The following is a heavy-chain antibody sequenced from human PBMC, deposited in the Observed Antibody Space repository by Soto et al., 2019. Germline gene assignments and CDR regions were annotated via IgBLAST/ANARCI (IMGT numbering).Heavy chain of an antibody. CDR3: AKDYSSSSGQMANDY. D-gene: IGHD6-6*01. J-gene: IGHJ4*02. CDR1: GFTFSSYA. Sequence: EVQLLESGGGLVQPGGSLRLSCAASGFTFSSYAMSWVRQAPGKGLEWVAAISGSGGSTYYADSVKGRFTISRDNSKNTLYLQMNSLRAEDTAVYYCAKDYSSSSGQMANDYWGQGTLVTVSS. V-gene: IGHV3-23*01. CDR2: ISGSGGST.